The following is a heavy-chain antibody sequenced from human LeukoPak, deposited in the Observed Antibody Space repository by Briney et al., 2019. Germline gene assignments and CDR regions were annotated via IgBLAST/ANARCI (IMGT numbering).Heavy chain of an antibody. CDR2: IIPIFGTA. V-gene: IGHV1-69*01. D-gene: IGHD2-15*01. CDR3: ARTYCSGGSCYSRGYGMDV. J-gene: IGHJ6*02. CDR1: GGTFISYA. Sequence: GSSVKVSCKASGGTFISYAISWVRQAPGQGLEWMGGIIPIFGTANYAQKFQGRVTITADESTSTAYMELNSLRSEDTAVYYCARTYCSGGSCYSRGYGMDVWGQGTTVTVSS.